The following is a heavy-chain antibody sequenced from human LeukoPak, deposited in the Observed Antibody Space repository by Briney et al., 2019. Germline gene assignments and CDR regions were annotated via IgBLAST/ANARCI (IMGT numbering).Heavy chain of an antibody. D-gene: IGHD6-6*01. J-gene: IGHJ5*02. CDR2: IKGNTAGGTT. CDR1: GFTFSSYA. CDR3: GTCSRWSGP. Sequence: GGSLRLSCAASGFTFSSYAMNWVRQAPGKGLEWVGRIKGNTAGGTTDYAAAVKGRFTISRDDSKNTLYLQMNSLQTEDTAVYYCGTCSRWSGPWGQGTLVTVSS. V-gene: IGHV3-15*01.